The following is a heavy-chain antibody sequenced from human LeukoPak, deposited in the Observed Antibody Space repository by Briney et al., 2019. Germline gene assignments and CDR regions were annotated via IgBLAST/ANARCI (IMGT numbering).Heavy chain of an antibody. V-gene: IGHV3-74*01. Sequence: GGSLRLSCAASGFTFSSYWMHWVRQAPGKGLMWVSRINTDASTTSNADSVKGRFTISRDNAKNSLYLQMNSLRAEDTAVYYCAREPSEEYYDILTGYQYYYYYMDVWGKGTTVTISS. CDR3: AREPSEEYYDILTGYQYYYYYMDV. CDR2: INTDASTT. J-gene: IGHJ6*03. CDR1: GFTFSSYW. D-gene: IGHD3-9*01.